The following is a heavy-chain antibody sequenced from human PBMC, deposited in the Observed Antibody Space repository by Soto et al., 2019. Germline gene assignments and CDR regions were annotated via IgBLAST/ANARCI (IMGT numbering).Heavy chain of an antibody. V-gene: IGHV1-3*01. CDR3: ARELQGLYYFDY. J-gene: IGHJ4*02. Sequence: QVQVVQSGAEVKKPGASVKVSCKASGYTFISYAIHWVRQAPGQRLEWMRWINAGNGNTKYSQKFQGRVTITRDTSASTAYMELTSLRSEDTAVYYCARELQGLYYFDYWGQGTLVTVSS. D-gene: IGHD2-15*01. CDR2: INAGNGNT. CDR1: GYTFISYA.